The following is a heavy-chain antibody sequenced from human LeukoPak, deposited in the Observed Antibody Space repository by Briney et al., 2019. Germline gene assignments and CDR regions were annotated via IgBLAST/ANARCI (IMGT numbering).Heavy chain of an antibody. CDR2: IRNGVNSYTT. Sequence: GGSLRLSCAASGISFSDHYVDWVRQAPGRGLEGVGRIRNGVNSYTTEYAASVKGRFTISREDSQNSLSLQMNSLKTEDTAVYYCATYGSESYVNYYYYGLDVWGQGTTVIVSS. V-gene: IGHV3-72*01. CDR1: GISFSDHY. CDR3: ATYGSESYVNYYYYGLDV. J-gene: IGHJ6*02. D-gene: IGHD3-10*01.